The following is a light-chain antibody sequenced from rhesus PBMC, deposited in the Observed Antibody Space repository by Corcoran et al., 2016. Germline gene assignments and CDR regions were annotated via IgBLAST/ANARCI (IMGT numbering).Light chain of an antibody. CDR3: LQHSSGYT. CDR2: GAS. J-gene: IGKJ2*01. CDR1: QSVNTY. V-gene: IGKV3-10*01. Sequence: QVVLTQSPAALSLFPGQSATLSCRASQSVNTYLAWYLQKPGQSPRLLIYGASNRASGIPDRFSGSGSGTDFTRTISSLEPEDLGIYHCLQHSSGYTFGQGTEVEIK.